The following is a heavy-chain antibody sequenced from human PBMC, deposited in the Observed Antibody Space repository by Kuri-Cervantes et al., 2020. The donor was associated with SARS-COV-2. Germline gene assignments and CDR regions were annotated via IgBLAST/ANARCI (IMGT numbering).Heavy chain of an antibody. Sequence: GESLKISCAASGFTVSSNYMGWVRQAPGKGLEWVSVIYSGGSTYYADSVKGRFTISRDNSKNTLYLQMNSLRAEDTAVYYCARDLVVGATPFDYWGQGTLVTVSS. J-gene: IGHJ4*02. V-gene: IGHV3-66*02. D-gene: IGHD1-26*01. CDR2: IYSGGST. CDR3: ARDLVVGATPFDY. CDR1: GFTVSSNY.